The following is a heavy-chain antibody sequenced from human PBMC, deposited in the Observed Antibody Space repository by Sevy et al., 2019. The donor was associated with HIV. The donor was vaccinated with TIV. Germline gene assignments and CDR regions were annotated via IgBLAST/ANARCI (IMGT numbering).Heavy chain of an antibody. CDR3: AYGSGSYQYYYGMDV. CDR2: ISPILGTP. Sequence: ASVKVSYKASGDTFSSYSITWVRQAPGQGLEWMGGISPILGTPKNAQKFQGRVTITADESTSTAYMELSSLRSEDTAVYYCAYGSGSYQYYYGMDVWGQGTTVTVSS. V-gene: IGHV1-69*13. J-gene: IGHJ6*02. D-gene: IGHD3-10*01. CDR1: GDTFSSYS.